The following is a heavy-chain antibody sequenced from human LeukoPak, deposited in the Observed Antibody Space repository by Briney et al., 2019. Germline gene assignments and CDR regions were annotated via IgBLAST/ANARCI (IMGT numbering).Heavy chain of an antibody. D-gene: IGHD1-26*01. J-gene: IGHJ4*02. Sequence: GGSLRLSCAASGFTFSSYWMSWVRQAPGKGLEWVANIKQDGSEKYYVDSVKGRFTISRDNAKNSLFLQMSSLRAEDTAVYYCARDLSGWELQEYWGQGTLVTVSS. CDR3: ARDLSGWELQEY. V-gene: IGHV3-7*01. CDR1: GFTFSSYW. CDR2: IKQDGSEK.